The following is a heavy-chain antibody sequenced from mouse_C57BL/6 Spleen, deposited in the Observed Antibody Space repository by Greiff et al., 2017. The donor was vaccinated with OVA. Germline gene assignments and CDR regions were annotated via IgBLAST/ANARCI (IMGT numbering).Heavy chain of an antibody. D-gene: IGHD3-2*02. V-gene: IGHV1-4*01. CDR3: AREGTAQEFAY. CDR2: INPSSGYT. CDR1: GYTFTSYT. Sequence: VQLVESGAELARPGASVKMSCKASGYTFTSYTMHWVKQRPGQGLEWIGYINPSSGYTKYNQKFKDKATLTADKSSSTAYMQLSSLTSEDSAVYYCAREGTAQEFAYWGQGTLVTVSA. J-gene: IGHJ3*01.